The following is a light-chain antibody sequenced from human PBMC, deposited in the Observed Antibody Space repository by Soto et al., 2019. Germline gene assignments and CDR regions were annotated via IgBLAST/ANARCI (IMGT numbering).Light chain of an antibody. J-gene: IGKJ1*01. Sequence: EIVMTQSPATLSVSPGERATLSCRASQSVLSNLAWYQQKPGQAPRLLIYGASTRATGIPARFSGSGSGTEFTLTISSLQSEDFAVYYCQQYSNWPPRITFGQGTKVEIK. CDR1: QSVLSN. V-gene: IGKV3-15*01. CDR2: GAS. CDR3: QQYSNWPPRIT.